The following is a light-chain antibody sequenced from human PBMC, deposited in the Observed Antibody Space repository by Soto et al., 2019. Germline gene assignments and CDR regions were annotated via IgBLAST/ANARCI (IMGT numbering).Light chain of an antibody. V-gene: IGLV2-14*02. CDR1: SSDVGSYNL. CDR2: EGS. CDR3: SSYTSSSTPYV. J-gene: IGLJ1*01. Sequence: QSVLTQPASVSGSPGQSITISCTGTSSDVGSYNLVSWYQHHPGKAPKLIIYEGSKRPSGISNRFSGSKSGNTASLTISGLQAEDEADYYCSSYTSSSTPYVFGTGTKATVL.